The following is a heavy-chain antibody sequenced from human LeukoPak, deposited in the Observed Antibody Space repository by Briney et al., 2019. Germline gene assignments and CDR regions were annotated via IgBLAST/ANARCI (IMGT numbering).Heavy chain of an antibody. Sequence: GRSLRLSCAASGFTFSSYGMHWVRQAPGKGLEWVAVIWYDGSNKYYADSVKGRFTISRDNSKNTLYLQMNSLRAEDTAVYYCARNYDFWSGYPDYWGQGTLVTVSS. D-gene: IGHD3-3*01. V-gene: IGHV3-33*01. CDR3: ARNYDFWSGYPDY. CDR1: GFTFSSYG. J-gene: IGHJ4*02. CDR2: IWYDGSNK.